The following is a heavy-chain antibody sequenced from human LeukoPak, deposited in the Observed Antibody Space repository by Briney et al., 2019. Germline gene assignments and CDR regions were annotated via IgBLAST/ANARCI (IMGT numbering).Heavy chain of an antibody. Sequence: GGSLRLSCAASGFTFSSYWMSWVRQAPGKGLEWVANIKQDGSEKYYVDSVKGRFTISRDNAKNSLYLQMNSLRAEDTAVYYCAKDSLPEGANWFDPWGQGTLVTVSS. V-gene: IGHV3-7*01. CDR1: GFTFSSYW. CDR3: AKDSLPEGANWFDP. J-gene: IGHJ5*02. CDR2: IKQDGSEK.